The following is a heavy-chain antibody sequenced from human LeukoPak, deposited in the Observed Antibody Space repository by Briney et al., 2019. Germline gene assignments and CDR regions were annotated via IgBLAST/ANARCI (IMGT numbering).Heavy chain of an antibody. CDR1: GFTVSSNY. D-gene: IGHD2-2*01. CDR2: IYSGGST. Sequence: PGGSLRLSCAASGFTVSSNYMSWVRQAPGKGLEWVSVIYSGGSTYYADSVKGRFTISRDNSKNTLYLQMNSLRAEDTAVYYCASQYCSSTSCHYYYYYMDVWGKGTTVTVSS. CDR3: ASQYCSSTSCHYYYYYMDV. V-gene: IGHV3-53*01. J-gene: IGHJ6*03.